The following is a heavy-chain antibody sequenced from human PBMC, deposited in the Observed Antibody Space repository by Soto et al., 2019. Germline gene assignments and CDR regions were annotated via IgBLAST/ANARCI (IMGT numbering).Heavy chain of an antibody. J-gene: IGHJ6*04. CDR1: GFTFSSYA. Sequence: PGGSLRLSCAASGFTFSSYAMSWVRQAPGKGLEWVSAISGSGGSTYYADYVKGRFNISRDNSKNTLYLQMNSLRAEDTAVYYCVSGGSKADDSTWPYYYYYVMDVWGKGTTVTVSS. D-gene: IGHD1-1*01. CDR2: ISGSGGST. V-gene: IGHV3-23*01. CDR3: VSGGSKADDSTWPYYYYYVMDV.